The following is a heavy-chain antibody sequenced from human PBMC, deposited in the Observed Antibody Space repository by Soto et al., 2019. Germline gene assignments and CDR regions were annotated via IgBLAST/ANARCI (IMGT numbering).Heavy chain of an antibody. CDR2: IGPESGAT. CDR3: GRGRSGQIVVFY. J-gene: IGHJ4*02. Sequence: GASVKVSCKASGYTFTGHYIHCVRQAPEQGPEWMGEIGPESGATRYAQKFQGRVTMTRDTSITTVYMELKNLSPDDTAVYYCGRGRSGQIVVFYWGQGTPVTAPQ. V-gene: IGHV1-2*02. CDR1: GYTFTGHY. D-gene: IGHD1-26*01.